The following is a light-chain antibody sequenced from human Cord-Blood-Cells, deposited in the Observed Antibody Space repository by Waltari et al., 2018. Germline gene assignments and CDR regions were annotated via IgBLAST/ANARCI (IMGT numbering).Light chain of an antibody. CDR3: QQYNNWPPRYT. CDR1: QRVSST. CDR2: GAA. Sequence: EIVLTQSPATMSVSPGESDTLPCRASQRVSSTLAWYQQKPGQTPRLLIYGAATRATGIPARFSGSGSGTEFTLTISSLQSEDFAVYYCQQYNNWPPRYTFGQGTKLEIK. J-gene: IGKJ2*01. V-gene: IGKV3-15*01.